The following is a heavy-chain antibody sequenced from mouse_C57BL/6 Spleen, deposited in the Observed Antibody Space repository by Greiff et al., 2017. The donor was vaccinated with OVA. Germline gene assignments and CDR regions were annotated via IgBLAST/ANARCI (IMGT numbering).Heavy chain of an antibody. CDR3: ARWEGLRRRGGYAMDY. D-gene: IGHD2-4*01. CDR1: GYTFTSYW. Sequence: QVQLQQPGAELVKPGASVKMSCKASGYTFTSYWITWVKQRPGQGLEWIGDIYPGSGSTNYNEKFKSKATLTVDTSSSTAYMQLSSLTSEDSAVYYCARWEGLRRRGGYAMDYWGQGTSVTVSS. CDR2: IYPGSGST. J-gene: IGHJ4*01. V-gene: IGHV1-55*01.